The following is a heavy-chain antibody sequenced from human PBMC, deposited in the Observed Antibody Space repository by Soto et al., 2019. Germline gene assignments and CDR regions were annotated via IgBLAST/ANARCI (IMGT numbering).Heavy chain of an antibody. J-gene: IGHJ6*02. CDR3: SRDRDYGVYYYYGLDV. CDR1: GFTFSSYE. D-gene: IGHD4-17*01. V-gene: IGHV3-48*03. Sequence: GGSLRLSCAASGFTFSSYEMNWVRQAPGKGLEWVSYISSSGSTIYYADSVKGRFTISRDNAKNSLYLQMNSLRAEDTAVYYCSRDRDYGVYYYYGLDVWGQGTMVTVSS. CDR2: ISSSGSTI.